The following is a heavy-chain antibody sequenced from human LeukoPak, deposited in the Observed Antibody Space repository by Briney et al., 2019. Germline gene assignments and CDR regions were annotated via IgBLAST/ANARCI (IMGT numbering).Heavy chain of an antibody. Sequence: GGSLRLSCAVSGFAFSTYRMSWVRQAPGKGLEWVSSISGSTTYIDYADSVKGRFTISRDNAHNSLYLQMNSLRAEDTAVYYCARHERRSNWFDPWGQGILSPSPQ. J-gene: IGHJ5*02. CDR3: ARHERRSNWFDP. CDR1: GFAFSTYR. D-gene: IGHD2-15*01. V-gene: IGHV3-21*01. CDR2: ISGSTTYI.